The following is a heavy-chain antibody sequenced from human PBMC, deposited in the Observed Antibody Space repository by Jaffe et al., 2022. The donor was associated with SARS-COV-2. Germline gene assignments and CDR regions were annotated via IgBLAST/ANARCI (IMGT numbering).Heavy chain of an antibody. CDR1: GDSLDDYF. CDR2: IYYNGRA. Sequence: VQLQESGPGLVKPSETLSLTCTVSGDSLDDYFWSWIRQPPGKGLEWIAFIYYNGRADYNPSLKGRVTMSIDRSKRQFSLKLSSVTAADTAVYYCARARTFSEAGEFGSWGQGALVTVSS. V-gene: IGHV4-59*01. CDR3: ARARTFSEAGEFGS. J-gene: IGHJ4*02.